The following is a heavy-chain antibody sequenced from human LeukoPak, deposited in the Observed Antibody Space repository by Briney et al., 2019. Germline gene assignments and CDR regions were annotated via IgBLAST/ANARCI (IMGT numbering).Heavy chain of an antibody. CDR1: GGSISSYY. D-gene: IGHD6-6*01. J-gene: IGHJ4*02. V-gene: IGHV4-59*08. Sequence: SETLSLTCTVSGGSISSYYWSWIRQPPGKGLEWIGYIYYSGSTNYNPSLKSRVTISVDTSKNQFSLKLSSVTAADTAVYYCARQSIAARRDFDYWGEGTLVTVSS. CDR2: IYYSGST. CDR3: ARQSIAARRDFDY.